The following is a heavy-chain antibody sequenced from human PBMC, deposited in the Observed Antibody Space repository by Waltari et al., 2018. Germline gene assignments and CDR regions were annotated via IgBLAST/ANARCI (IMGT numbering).Heavy chain of an antibody. CDR2: IYSGGST. CDR1: GFTFSSYA. J-gene: IGHJ6*03. V-gene: IGHV3-23*03. Sequence: EVQLLESGGGLVQPGVSLRLSCAASGFTFSSYAMSWVRQAPGKGLEWVSVIYSGGSTYYADSVKGRFTISRDNSKNTLYLQMNSLRAEDTAVYYCAKDGGAYCSSTSCYVHYYMDVWGKGTTVTVSS. CDR3: AKDGGAYCSSTSCYVHYYMDV. D-gene: IGHD2-2*01.